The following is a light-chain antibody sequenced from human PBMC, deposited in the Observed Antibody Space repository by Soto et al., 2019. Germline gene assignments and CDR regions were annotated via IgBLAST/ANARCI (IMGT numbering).Light chain of an antibody. V-gene: IGKV3-15*01. J-gene: IGKJ5*01. CDR2: DAS. CDR1: QSVTNN. Sequence: ETVMTQSPATLSVSPGERATLSCRASQSVTNNLAWYQHKPGQAPRLLIYDASTRATGIPARFSGSGSGTEFTLTISSLQSEDFAVYYCQQYNNWPAITFGQGTRLEIK. CDR3: QQYNNWPAIT.